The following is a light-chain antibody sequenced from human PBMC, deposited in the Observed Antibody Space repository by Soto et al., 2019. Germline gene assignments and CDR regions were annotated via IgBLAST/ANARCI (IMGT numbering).Light chain of an antibody. Sequence: EIVLTQSPATLSLSPGERATLSCRASQSVSSYLAWYQHKPGQAPRLLIYDASSRATDIPARFSGSGSGTDFTLTISSIEPEDFAIYYCQQRSNWPSISFDQGTRLEIK. CDR2: DAS. CDR3: QQRSNWPSIS. V-gene: IGKV3-11*01. CDR1: QSVSSY. J-gene: IGKJ5*01.